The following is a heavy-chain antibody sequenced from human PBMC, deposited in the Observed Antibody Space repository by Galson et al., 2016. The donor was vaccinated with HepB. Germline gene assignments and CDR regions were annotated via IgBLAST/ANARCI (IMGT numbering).Heavy chain of an antibody. Sequence: SVKVSCKASGYSFFNYGVNWVRQAPGQGLEWMGWISAFSGNTEFAQRLQGRVTMDTDRSTSTAYMELRSLRSDDTGIYYCVRDVAVGATGRPDYWGQGTLVTVSS. V-gene: IGHV1-18*04. CDR1: GYSFFNYG. J-gene: IGHJ4*02. D-gene: IGHD1-14*01. CDR3: VRDVAVGATGRPDY. CDR2: ISAFSGNT.